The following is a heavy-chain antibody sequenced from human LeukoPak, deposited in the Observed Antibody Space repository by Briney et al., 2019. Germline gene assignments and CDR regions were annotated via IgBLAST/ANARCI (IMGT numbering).Heavy chain of an antibody. V-gene: IGHV4-59*12. J-gene: IGHJ4*02. Sequence: KPSETLSLTCSVSGGSISSLYWSWIRQPPGKGLEWIGYIYYTGSTNYNPSLKSRVTMFVDMSKNQFSLNLSSVTAADTAMYYCARDMFASRWYFDFWGQGTLVTVSS. D-gene: IGHD3-10*02. CDR3: ARDMFASRWYFDF. CDR2: IYYTGST. CDR1: GGSISSLY.